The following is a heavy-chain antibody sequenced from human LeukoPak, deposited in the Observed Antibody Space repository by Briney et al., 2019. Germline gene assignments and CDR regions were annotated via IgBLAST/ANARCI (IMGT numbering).Heavy chain of an antibody. D-gene: IGHD6-19*01. CDR1: SGSITYYY. CDR3: ARQPVPGTYYFDY. Sequence: SETLSLTCTVSSGSITYYYWSWIRQPPGKGLEWIGYIYTRGTTNYNPSLKSRVAISADSSRDQFSLRLTPVTAADTAIYYCARQPVPGTYYFDYWGQGTLVTVSS. V-gene: IGHV4-4*09. CDR2: IYTRGTT. J-gene: IGHJ4*02.